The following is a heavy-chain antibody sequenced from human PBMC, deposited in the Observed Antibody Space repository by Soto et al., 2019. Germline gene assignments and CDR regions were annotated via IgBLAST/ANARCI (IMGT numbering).Heavy chain of an antibody. J-gene: IGHJ6*02. CDR2: IIPIIGTA. Sequence: QVQLVQSGAEVKKPGSSVKVSCKASGGTFSSYAISWVRQAPGQGLEWMGGIIPIIGTANYAQKFQGRVTMTADKSTSTAYMELSSLRSEDTAVYYCASPGTTGYYYYCMDVWGQGTTVTVSS. D-gene: IGHD1-1*01. V-gene: IGHV1-69*06. CDR1: GGTFSSYA. CDR3: ASPGTTGYYYYCMDV.